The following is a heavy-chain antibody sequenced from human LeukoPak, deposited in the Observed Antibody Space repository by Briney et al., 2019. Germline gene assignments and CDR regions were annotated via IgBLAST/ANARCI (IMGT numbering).Heavy chain of an antibody. CDR1: GYTFTAYY. Sequence: ASVKVSCKASGYTFTAYYMHWMRQAPGQGPEWMGWINPNSGGTNFAQKFQGRVTMTSDTAISTAYMELSSLRSDDTAIYYCARAKVLVPDGRGQAALVTVSS. V-gene: IGHV1-2*02. J-gene: IGHJ4*02. CDR3: ARAKVLVPDG. CDR2: INPNSGGT.